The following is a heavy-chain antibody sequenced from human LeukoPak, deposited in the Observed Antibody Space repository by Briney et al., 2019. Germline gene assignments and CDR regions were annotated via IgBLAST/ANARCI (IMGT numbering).Heavy chain of an antibody. D-gene: IGHD3-22*01. J-gene: IGHJ4*02. CDR3: ARHYYDSSRYYYIDY. V-gene: IGHV3-7*01. Sequence: PGGSLRLSCAASGFTFSSYWMNWVRQAPGKGLEWVANIKQDGSEKYYVDSVKGRFTIPRDNAKNSLYLQMNSLRAEDTAVYYCARHYYDSSRYYYIDYWGQGTLVTVSS. CDR1: GFTFSSYW. CDR2: IKQDGSEK.